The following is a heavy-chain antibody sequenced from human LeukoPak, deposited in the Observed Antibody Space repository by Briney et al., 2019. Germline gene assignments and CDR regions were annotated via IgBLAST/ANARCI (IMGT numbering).Heavy chain of an antibody. V-gene: IGHV3-9*01. J-gene: IGHJ3*02. Sequence: SGGSLRLSCAASGFTFDDYAMHWVRQAPGKGLEWVSGISWNSGSIGYADSVKGRFTISRDNAKNSLYLQMNSLRAEDTALYYCAKYDAYAFDIWGQGTMVTVSS. CDR3: AKYDAYAFDI. D-gene: IGHD1-1*01. CDR2: ISWNSGSI. CDR1: GFTFDDYA.